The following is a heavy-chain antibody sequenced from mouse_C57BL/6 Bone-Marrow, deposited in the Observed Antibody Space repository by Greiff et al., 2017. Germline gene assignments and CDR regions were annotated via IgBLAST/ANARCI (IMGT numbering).Heavy chain of an antibody. CDR1: GYTFTSYW. V-gene: IGHV1-7*01. CDR3: ATYYSGDFDY. J-gene: IGHJ2*01. CDR2: INPSSGYT. Sequence: VKLMESGAELAKPGASVKLSCKASGYTFTSYWLHWVKQRPGQGLEWIGYINPSSGYTKYNQKFKDKATLTADKSSSTAYMQLSSLTYEDSAVYDCATYYSGDFDYWGQGTTLTVSS. D-gene: IGHD2-12*01.